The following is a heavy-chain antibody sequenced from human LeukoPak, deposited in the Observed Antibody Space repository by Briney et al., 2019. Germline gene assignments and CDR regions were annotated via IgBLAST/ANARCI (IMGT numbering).Heavy chain of an antibody. V-gene: IGHV3-15*01. CDR2: IRSRSAGGTT. D-gene: IGHD2-15*01. CDR1: GLTFNNAW. J-gene: IGHJ4*02. Sequence: PGWSLRLSCAASGLTFNNAWMSWVRQAPGKGLEWVGRIRSRSAGGTTDYGAPVKGRFTISRDDSKNTLYLRMNSLKTEDTAVYYCSTGGGTHDYWGQGTLVTVSS. CDR3: STGGGTHDY.